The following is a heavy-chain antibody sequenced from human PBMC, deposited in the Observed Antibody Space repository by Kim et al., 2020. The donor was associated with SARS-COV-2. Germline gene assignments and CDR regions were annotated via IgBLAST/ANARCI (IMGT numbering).Heavy chain of an antibody. CDR3: ARAYDYVWGSYRRGENWFDP. CDR1: GGSISSGDYY. CDR2: IYYSGST. D-gene: IGHD3-16*02. Sequence: SETLSLTCTVSGGSISSGDYYWSWIRQPPGKGLEWIGYIYYSGSTYYNPSLKSRVTISVDTSKNQFSLKLSSVTAADTAVYYCARAYDYVWGSYRRGENWFDPWGQGTLGTVSS. V-gene: IGHV4-30-4*01. J-gene: IGHJ5*02.